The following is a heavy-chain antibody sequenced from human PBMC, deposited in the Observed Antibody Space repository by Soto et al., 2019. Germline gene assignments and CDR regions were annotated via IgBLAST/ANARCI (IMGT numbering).Heavy chain of an antibody. J-gene: IGHJ6*02. CDR2: ISAYNGNT. Sequence: ASVKVSCKASGYTFTSYGISWVRQAPGQGLEWMGWISAYNGNTDYAQKLQGRVTMTTDTSTSTAYMELRSLRSDDTAVYYCARDGPGVTHYYYSGMDVWGQGTTVTVSS. CDR1: GYTFTSYG. V-gene: IGHV1-18*04. D-gene: IGHD4-4*01. CDR3: ARDGPGVTHYYYSGMDV.